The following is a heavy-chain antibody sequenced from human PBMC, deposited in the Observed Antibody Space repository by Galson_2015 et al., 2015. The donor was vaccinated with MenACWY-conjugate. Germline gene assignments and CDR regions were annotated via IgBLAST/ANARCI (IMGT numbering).Heavy chain of an antibody. Sequence: SVKVSYKVSGYTLSKLSMHWVRQAPGKGLEWMGGFDTENAETVYAEKFLGRVTVTEDTSTDTVYMDLSSLRSDDTAIYYCASVRTGYCHGGTCYGLDVWGQGTTV. D-gene: IGHD2-15*01. V-gene: IGHV1-24*01. CDR2: FDTENAET. CDR1: GYTLSKLS. CDR3: ASVRTGYCHGGTCYGLDV. J-gene: IGHJ6*02.